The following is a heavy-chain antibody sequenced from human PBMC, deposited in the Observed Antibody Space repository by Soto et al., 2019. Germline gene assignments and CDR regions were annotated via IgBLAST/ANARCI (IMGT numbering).Heavy chain of an antibody. CDR2: IDWDDDK. CDR1: GFSLRTSGMR. CDR3: ARTRPEDSSGYYN. Sequence: GPTLVNRTQTLTLTGTFSGFSLRTSGMRVSWILQPPGKALEWLARIDWDDDKFYSTSLKTRLTISKDTSKNQVVLTMTNMDPVDTATYYCARTRPEDSSGYYNWGQGTLVTSPQ. D-gene: IGHD3-22*01. V-gene: IGHV2-70*04. J-gene: IGHJ4*02.